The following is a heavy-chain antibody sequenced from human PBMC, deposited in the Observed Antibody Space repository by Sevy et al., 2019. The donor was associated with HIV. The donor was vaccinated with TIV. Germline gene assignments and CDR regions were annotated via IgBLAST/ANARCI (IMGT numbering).Heavy chain of an antibody. Sequence: GGSLRLSCAASGFTFSSHYMSWVRQAPGKGLEWVANIKQDGSDKFYVESVKGRFTISRDNAKNSLYLQLSSLRAEDTAMYFCAREALYYYGSERHYDDAFDMWGPGTMVTVSS. J-gene: IGHJ3*02. CDR3: AREALYYYGSERHYDDAFDM. CDR1: GFTFSSHY. D-gene: IGHD3-22*01. CDR2: IKQDGSDK. V-gene: IGHV3-7*01.